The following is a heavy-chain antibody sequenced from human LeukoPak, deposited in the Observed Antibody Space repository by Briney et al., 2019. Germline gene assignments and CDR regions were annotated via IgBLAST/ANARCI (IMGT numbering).Heavy chain of an antibody. J-gene: IGHJ4*02. CDR3: ARMEAARRSYFDY. V-gene: IGHV4-59*01. Sequence: SETLSLTCTVSGGSISSYYWSWVRQPPGKGLGWIGYIYYSGSTNYNPSLKSRVTISVDTSKNQFSLKLSSVTAADTAVYYCARMEAARRSYFDYWGQGTLVTVSS. CDR1: GGSISSYY. D-gene: IGHD6-6*01. CDR2: IYYSGST.